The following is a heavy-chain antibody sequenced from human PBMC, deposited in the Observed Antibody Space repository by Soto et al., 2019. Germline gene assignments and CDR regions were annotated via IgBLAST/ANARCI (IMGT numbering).Heavy chain of an antibody. CDR1: GGSFSGYY. Sequence: SETLSLTCAVYGGSFSGYYWSWIRQPPGKGLEWIVELNHSGSTNYNPSLKSRVTISVDTSKNQFSLKLSSVTAADTAVYYCARGGVYCSSTSCYTCVPYYYYGMDVWGQGTTVTVSS. CDR2: LNHSGST. D-gene: IGHD2-2*02. J-gene: IGHJ6*02. V-gene: IGHV4-34*01. CDR3: ARGGVYCSSTSCYTCVPYYYYGMDV.